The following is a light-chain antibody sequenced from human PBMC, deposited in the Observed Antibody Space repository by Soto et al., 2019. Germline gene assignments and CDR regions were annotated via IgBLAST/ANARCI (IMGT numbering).Light chain of an antibody. CDR2: EVS. V-gene: IGLV2-8*01. CDR3: CSYAGSNTFVV. CDR1: SSDVGGYNY. Sequence: QSALTQPPSASGSPGQSVTFSCTGTSSDVGGYNYVSWYQQHPGKAPKLMIYEVSKRPSGVPDRFSGSKSGSTASLTVSWLQAEDEADDYCCSYAGSNTFVVFGGGTQLTVL. J-gene: IGLJ2*01.